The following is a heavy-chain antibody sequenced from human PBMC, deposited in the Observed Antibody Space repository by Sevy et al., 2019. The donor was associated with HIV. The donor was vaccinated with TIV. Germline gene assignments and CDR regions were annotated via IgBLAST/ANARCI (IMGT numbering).Heavy chain of an antibody. D-gene: IGHD5-18*01. CDR3: VKEVSQYSYSDY. J-gene: IGHJ4*02. Sequence: GGSLRLSCAASGFTFSNYAMSWVRQTPGKGLEWVSAISGSAEATYYTDSVKGRFTISRDNSKNTVYLQMNCLRAEDTGVYYCVKEVSQYSYSDYWGQGTLVTVSS. CDR2: ISGSAEAT. CDR1: GFTFSNYA. V-gene: IGHV3-23*01.